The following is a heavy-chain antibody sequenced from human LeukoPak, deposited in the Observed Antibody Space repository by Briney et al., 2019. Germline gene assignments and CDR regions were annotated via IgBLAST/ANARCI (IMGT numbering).Heavy chain of an antibody. J-gene: IGHJ4*02. CDR3: AKSFLD. D-gene: IGHD3-3*01. CDR1: GFPFSDHE. Sequence: PGGSLRLSCAASGFPFSDHEMNWVRQAPGRGLEWVSHISSGGSTIYYADSVKGRFTISRDNAKNSLYLQMNSLRAEDTAVYYCAKSFLDWGQGTLVTVSS. CDR2: ISSGGSTI. V-gene: IGHV3-48*03.